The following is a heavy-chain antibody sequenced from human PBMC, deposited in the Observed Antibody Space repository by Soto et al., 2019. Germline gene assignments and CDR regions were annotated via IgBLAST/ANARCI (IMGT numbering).Heavy chain of an antibody. J-gene: IGHJ4*02. V-gene: IGHV2-5*02. CDR3: AYTVARDTYWETFTH. Sequence: QITLKESGPTLVKPTQTLTLTCTVSGFSLTTNGVGVGWFRQPPGKALEWLVLIYRDDDKRYRPSLKSRVTITEVNTKIQVVLTMTNMDPVDTATYYCAYTVARDTYWETFTHWGQGTLVTVS. CDR1: GFSLTTNGVG. D-gene: IGHD1-26*01. CDR2: IYRDDDK.